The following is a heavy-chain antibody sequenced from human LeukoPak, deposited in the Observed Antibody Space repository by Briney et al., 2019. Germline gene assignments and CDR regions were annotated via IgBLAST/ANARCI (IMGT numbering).Heavy chain of an antibody. CDR2: IYYSGST. Sequence: SETLSLTCTVSGGSISSYYWSWIRQPPGKGLEWIGYIYYSGSTNYNPSLKSRVTISVDTSKNQFSLKLSSVTAADTAVYYCARVGITMVRGVIPKGGDYFDYWGQGTLVTVSS. CDR1: GGSISSYY. V-gene: IGHV4-59*01. J-gene: IGHJ4*02. D-gene: IGHD3-10*01. CDR3: ARVGITMVRGVIPKGGDYFDY.